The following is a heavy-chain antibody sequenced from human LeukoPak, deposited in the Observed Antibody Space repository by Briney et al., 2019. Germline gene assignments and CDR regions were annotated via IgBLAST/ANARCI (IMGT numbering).Heavy chain of an antibody. V-gene: IGHV3-74*01. CDR3: ARDLDGYRSGNGA. J-gene: IGHJ5*02. Sequence: GGSLRLSCGASGFIFSTYWMHWVRQAPGKGLVWVSRINTDGSSTDYADSVKGRFTISRDNAKNTLYLQMNSLRAEDTAVYYCARDLDGYRSGNGAWGQGTLVTVSS. CDR1: GFIFSTYW. D-gene: IGHD5-12*01. CDR2: INTDGSST.